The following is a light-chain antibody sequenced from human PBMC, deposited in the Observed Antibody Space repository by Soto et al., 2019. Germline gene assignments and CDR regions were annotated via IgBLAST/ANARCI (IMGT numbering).Light chain of an antibody. V-gene: IGLV2-14*01. CDR2: GVS. CDR3: SSYRSSSTFVV. CDR1: SSDVGTYNY. J-gene: IGLJ2*01. Sequence: QSALTQPASVSGSPGQSITISCTGTSSDVGTYNYVSWYQQHPGKAPKLIIYGVSNRPSGVSCRFSGSKSGNTASLTISGLQPEDEADYYCSSYRSSSTFVVIGGGTKLTVL.